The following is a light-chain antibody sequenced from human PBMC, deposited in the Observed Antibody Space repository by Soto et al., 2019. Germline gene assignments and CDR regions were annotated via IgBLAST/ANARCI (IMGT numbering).Light chain of an antibody. Sequence: EIVLTQSPATLSLSPGERATLSCRASQSVSSYLAWYQQKPGQAPRLLSYDASNRATGIPARFSGSGFGTDFTLTISSLEPEDFAVYYCQQRSNWPTFGQGTRLEIK. J-gene: IGKJ5*01. CDR2: DAS. CDR1: QSVSSY. V-gene: IGKV3-11*01. CDR3: QQRSNWPT.